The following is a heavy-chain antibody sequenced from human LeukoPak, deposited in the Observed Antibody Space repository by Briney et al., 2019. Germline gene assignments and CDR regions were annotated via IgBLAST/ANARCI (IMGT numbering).Heavy chain of an antibody. CDR3: AKVGTNFLRYHFDY. D-gene: IGHD1-1*01. Sequence: GGSLRLSCAASGFTFSTYAMHWVRQAPGKGLGWVAVLSYDGNNEYYADSVKGRFTISRDNSKNTLYLQMNSLSAEDTAVYYCAKVGTNFLRYHFDYWGRGTLVTVSS. CDR2: LSYDGNNE. CDR1: GFTFSTYA. J-gene: IGHJ4*02. V-gene: IGHV3-30-3*01.